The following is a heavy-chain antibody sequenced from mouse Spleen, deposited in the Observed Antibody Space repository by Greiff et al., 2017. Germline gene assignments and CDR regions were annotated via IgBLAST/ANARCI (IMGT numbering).Heavy chain of an antibody. D-gene: IGHD1-1*01. CDR1: GFTFSSYA. CDR3: ARHDTTVVAGDWYFDV. J-gene: IGHJ1*01. Sequence: EVQLVESGGGLVKPGGSLKLSCAASGFTFSSYAMSWVRQTPEKRLEWVATISSGGSYTYYPDSVKGRFTISRDNAKNTLYLQMSSLRSEDTAMYYCARHDTTVVAGDWYFDVWGAGTTVTVSS. CDR2: ISSGGSYT. V-gene: IGHV5-9-3*01.